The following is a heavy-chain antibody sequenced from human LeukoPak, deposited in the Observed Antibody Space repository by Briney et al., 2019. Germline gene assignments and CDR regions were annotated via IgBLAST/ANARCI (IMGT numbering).Heavy chain of an antibody. Sequence: SETLSLTCTVSGGSISSSSYYWGWIRQPPGKGLEWIGEINHSGSTNYNPSLKSRVTISVDTSKNQFSLKLSSVTAADTAVYYCASYPYYSSRGDYWGQGTLVTVSS. CDR2: INHSGST. D-gene: IGHD6-13*01. CDR3: ASYPYYSSRGDY. V-gene: IGHV4-39*07. J-gene: IGHJ4*02. CDR1: GGSISSSSYY.